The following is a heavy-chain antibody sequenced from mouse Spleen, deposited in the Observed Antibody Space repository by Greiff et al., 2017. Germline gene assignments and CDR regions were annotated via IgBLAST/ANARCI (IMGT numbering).Heavy chain of an antibody. CDR1: GFTFSSYA. V-gene: IGHV5-9-3*01. CDR3: ARQSQDSLFAY. D-gene: IGHD3-2*01. J-gene: IGHJ3*01. Sequence: EVKLVESGGGLVKPGGSLKLSCAASGFTFSSYAMSWVRQTPEKRLEWVATISSGGSYTYYPDSVKGRFTISRDNAKNTLYLQMSSLRSEDTAMYYCARQSQDSLFAYWGQGTLVTVSA. CDR2: ISSGGSYT.